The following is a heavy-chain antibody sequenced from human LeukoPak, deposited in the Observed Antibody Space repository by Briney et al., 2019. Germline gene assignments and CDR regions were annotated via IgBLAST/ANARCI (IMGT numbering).Heavy chain of an antibody. CDR2: ISGSGGST. V-gene: IGHV3-23*01. CDR3: AKGFSSHFDWLLYFDY. Sequence: GGSLRLSCAASGFTFSSYAMSWVRQAPGKGLEWVPAISGSGGSTYYADSVKGRFTISRDNSKNTLYLQMNSLRAEDTAVYYCAKGFSSHFDWLLYFDYWGQGTLVTVSS. J-gene: IGHJ4*02. CDR1: GFTFSSYA. D-gene: IGHD3-9*01.